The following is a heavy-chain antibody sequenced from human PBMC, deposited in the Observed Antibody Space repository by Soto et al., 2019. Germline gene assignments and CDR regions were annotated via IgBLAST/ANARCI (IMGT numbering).Heavy chain of an antibody. J-gene: IGHJ4*02. CDR2: IKQDGSEK. CDR1: GFTFSSYW. CDR3: ASGAKYDFWSGYSYYFDY. D-gene: IGHD3-3*01. Sequence: GESLKISCAASGFTFSSYWMSWVRQAPGKGLEWVANIKQDGSEKYYVDSVKGRFTISRDNAKNSLYLQMNSLRAEDTAVYYCASGAKYDFWSGYSYYFDYWGQGTLVTVSS. V-gene: IGHV3-7*03.